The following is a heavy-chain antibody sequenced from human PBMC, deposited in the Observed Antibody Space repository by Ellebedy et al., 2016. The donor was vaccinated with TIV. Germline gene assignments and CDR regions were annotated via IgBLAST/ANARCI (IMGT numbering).Heavy chain of an antibody. D-gene: IGHD3/OR15-3a*01. Sequence: GESLKISCAASGFTFSTYPMNWVRQAPGKGLEWVSIFSANGGTTYYADPVKGGFTISRDNSKNTLFLQMSSLRAEDTAVYFCARRSTDFAFDSWGQGTLVTVSS. CDR3: ARRSTDFAFDS. V-gene: IGHV3-23*01. CDR2: FSANGGTT. CDR1: GFTFSTYP. J-gene: IGHJ4*02.